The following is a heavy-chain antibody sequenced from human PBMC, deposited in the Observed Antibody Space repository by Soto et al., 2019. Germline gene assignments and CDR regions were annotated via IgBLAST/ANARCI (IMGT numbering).Heavy chain of an antibody. CDR3: ARDHMAVAGRTLRSVRWEDFDY. Sequence: QVQLVQSGAEVKKPGSSVKVSCKASGGTFSSYAISWVRQAPGQGLEWMGGIIPIFGTANYAQKFQGRVTITADESTSTAYMELSSLRSEDTAVYYFARDHMAVAGRTLRSVRWEDFDYWGQGTLVTVSS. J-gene: IGHJ4*02. CDR2: IIPIFGTA. V-gene: IGHV1-69*01. D-gene: IGHD6-19*01. CDR1: GGTFSSYA.